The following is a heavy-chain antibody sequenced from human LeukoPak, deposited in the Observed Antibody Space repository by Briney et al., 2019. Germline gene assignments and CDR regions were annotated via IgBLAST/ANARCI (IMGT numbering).Heavy chain of an antibody. V-gene: IGHV4-34*01. Sequence: SETLSLTCAVYGGSFSGYYWSWIRQPPGKGLEWIGEINHSGSTNYNPSLKSRVTVSVDTSKNQFSLKLSSVTAADTAVYYCARGPSFDYWGQGTLVTVSS. CDR2: INHSGST. CDR1: GGSFSGYY. CDR3: ARGPSFDY. J-gene: IGHJ4*02.